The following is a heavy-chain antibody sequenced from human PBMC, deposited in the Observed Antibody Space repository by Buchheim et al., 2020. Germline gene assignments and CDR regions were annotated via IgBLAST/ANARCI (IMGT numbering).Heavy chain of an antibody. J-gene: IGHJ4*02. V-gene: IGHV3-21*06. CDR1: GFAFSGYN. CDR2: ISDSTIHI. D-gene: IGHD5-18*01. CDR3: ARASSGYNYGGYFDS. Sequence: EVQLVESGGGLVKPGGSLRLSCVASGFAFSGYNMNWVRQAPGRGLELVSSISDSTIHIKYADSVKGRFTIYSDNAKNSLYLQMNSLGAEDTAVYYCARASSGYNYGGYFDSWGQGAL.